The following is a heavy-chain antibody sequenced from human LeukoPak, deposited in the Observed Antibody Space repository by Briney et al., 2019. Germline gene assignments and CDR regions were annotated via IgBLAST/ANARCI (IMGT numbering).Heavy chain of an antibody. V-gene: IGHV3-48*01. CDR2: ISSSSSTI. Sequence: GGSLRLSCAASGFTFSSYSMNWVRQAPGKGPEWVSYISSSSSTIYYADSVKGRFTISRDNAKNSLYLQMNSLRAEDTAVYYCARDRMDYWFDPWGQGTLVTVSS. CDR3: ARDRMDYWFDP. CDR1: GFTFSSYS. D-gene: IGHD2-2*03. J-gene: IGHJ5*02.